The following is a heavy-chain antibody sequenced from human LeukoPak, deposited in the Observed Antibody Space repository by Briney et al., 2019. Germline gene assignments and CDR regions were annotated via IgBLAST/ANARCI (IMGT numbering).Heavy chain of an antibody. CDR1: GFTFTTYG. V-gene: IGHV3-23*01. CDR3: AKEGGGSYPFDY. D-gene: IGHD1-26*01. CDR2: ISGSGGST. Sequence: GGTLRLSCAASGFTFTTYGMNWVRQAPGKGLEWVSAISGSGGSTYYADSVKGRFSISRDNSKNTLYLQMNSLRAEDTAVYYCAKEGGGSYPFDYWGQGTLVTVSS. J-gene: IGHJ4*02.